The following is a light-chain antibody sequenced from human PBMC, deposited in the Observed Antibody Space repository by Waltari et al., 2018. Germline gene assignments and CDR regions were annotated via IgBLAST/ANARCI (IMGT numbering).Light chain of an antibody. V-gene: IGLV2-14*03. CDR1: SSDFDGFHF. Sequence: QSALPQPASMSGSPGQPITISCTGTSSDFDGFHFVSCYHQYPGKAPKLIIDAVANRPSGVSHRSSGSRSGNTASLTISGLQAEDEADYYCSSYTSVNTRFGGGTKLTVL. J-gene: IGLJ2*01. CDR2: AVA. CDR3: SSYTSVNTR.